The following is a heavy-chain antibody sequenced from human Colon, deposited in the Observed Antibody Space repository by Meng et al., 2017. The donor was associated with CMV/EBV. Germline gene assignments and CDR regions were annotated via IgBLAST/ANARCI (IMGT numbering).Heavy chain of an antibody. Sequence: GESLKISCAASGFTFNTYWMSWVRQAPGKGLEWLANIKEDGSEKYYIDSVKGRFTISRDNAKNSLYLQMNSLRAEDTAVYYCARDSGGFDPWGQGTLVTVSS. CDR3: ARDSGGFDP. D-gene: IGHD3-10*01. V-gene: IGHV3-7*01. J-gene: IGHJ5*02. CDR1: GFTFNTYW. CDR2: IKEDGSEK.